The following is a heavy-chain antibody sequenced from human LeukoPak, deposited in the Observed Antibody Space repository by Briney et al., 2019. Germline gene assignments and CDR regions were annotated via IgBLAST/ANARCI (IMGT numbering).Heavy chain of an antibody. CDR1: GGTFSSYA. CDR2: IIPIFGTA. V-gene: IGHV1-69*05. J-gene: IGHJ5*02. Sequence: ASVKVSCKASGGTFSSYAISWVRQAPGQGLEWMGGIIPIFGTANYAQKFQGRVTITTDESTSTAYMELSSLRSEDTAVYYCARGGFNDCSGGSCYFNWFDPWGQGTLVTVSS. CDR3: ARGGFNDCSGGSCYFNWFDP. D-gene: IGHD2-15*01.